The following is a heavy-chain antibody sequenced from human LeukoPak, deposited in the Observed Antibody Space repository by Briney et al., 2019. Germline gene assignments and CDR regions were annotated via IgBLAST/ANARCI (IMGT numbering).Heavy chain of an antibody. CDR1: GGSISSYY. CDR3: ARGWGSSGWYLVSFDY. J-gene: IGHJ4*02. D-gene: IGHD6-19*01. V-gene: IGHV4-59*01. Sequence: SETLSLTCTVSGGSISSYYWSWIGQPPGKGLEGIWYIYYSGSTNYNPSLKSRVTISVDTSKNQFSLKLSSVTAADTAVYYCARGWGSSGWYLVSFDYWGQGTLVTVSS. CDR2: IYYSGST.